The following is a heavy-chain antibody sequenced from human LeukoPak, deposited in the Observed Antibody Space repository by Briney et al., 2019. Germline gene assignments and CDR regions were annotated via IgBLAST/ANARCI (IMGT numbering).Heavy chain of an antibody. V-gene: IGHV3-30-3*01. CDR1: GFTFSSYA. D-gene: IGHD5-18*01. CDR2: ISYDGSNK. CDR3: ARDWRGYSYGDALYYYYGMDV. J-gene: IGHJ6*02. Sequence: SLRLSCAASGFTFSSYAMHWVRQAPGKGLEWVAVISYDGSNKYYADSVKGRFTISRDNSKNTLYLQMNSLRAEDTAVYYCARDWRGYSYGDALYYYYGMDVWGQGTTVTVSS.